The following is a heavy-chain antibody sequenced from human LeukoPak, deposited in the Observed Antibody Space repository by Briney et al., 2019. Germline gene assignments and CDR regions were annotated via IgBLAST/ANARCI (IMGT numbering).Heavy chain of an antibody. J-gene: IGHJ3*02. CDR2: IYTSGST. CDR3: ARVRIGAFDI. D-gene: IGHD2-15*01. V-gene: IGHV4-4*07. Sequence: SQTLSLTCTLSGGSISSYYWRWIRQPARKGLEWIGRIYTSGSTNYNPSLKSRVTMSVDTSKNQFSLKLSSVTAADTAVYYCARVRIGAFDIWGQGTMVTVSS. CDR1: GGSISSYY.